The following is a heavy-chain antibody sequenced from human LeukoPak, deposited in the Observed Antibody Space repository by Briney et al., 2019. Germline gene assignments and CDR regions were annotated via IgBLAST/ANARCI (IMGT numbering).Heavy chain of an antibody. J-gene: IGHJ4*02. V-gene: IGHV3-21*01. CDR1: GFTFSSYS. D-gene: IGHD6-19*01. CDR3: AREMYSSACGY. Sequence: GGSLRLSCAASGFTFSSYSMNWVRQAPGKGLEWVSSISSSSSYIYYADSVKGRFTISRDNAKNSLYLQMNSLRAEDMAVYYCAREMYSSACGYWGQGTLVTVSS. CDR2: ISSSSSYI.